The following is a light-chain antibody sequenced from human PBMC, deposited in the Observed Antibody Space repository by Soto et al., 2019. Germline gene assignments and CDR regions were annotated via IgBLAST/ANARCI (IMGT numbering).Light chain of an antibody. CDR2: DVS. CDR3: SSFSVASPL. J-gene: IGLJ1*01. CDR1: SSDIGGYHY. Sequence: QSALTQPASMSGSPGQSVTISCAGTSSDIGGYHYVSWYQHHPGTAPKLIIYDVSSRPSGVSHRFSGSKSGNTASLTISGLHAEDEADYYCSSFSVASPLFGTGTKLTVL. V-gene: IGLV2-14*01.